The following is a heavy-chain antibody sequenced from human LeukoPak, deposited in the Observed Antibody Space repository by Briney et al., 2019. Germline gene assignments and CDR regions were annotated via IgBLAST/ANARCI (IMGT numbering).Heavy chain of an antibody. J-gene: IGHJ4*02. CDR2: MNPNSGNT. CDR3: ARGRHPGPTWISEY. Sequence: ASVKVSCKASEYTFTSYDINWVRQATGQGLEWMGWMNPNSGNTGYAQKFQGRVTMTRNTSISTAYMELSSLTFEDTAVYYCARGRHPGPTWISEYWGLGTLVTVPS. V-gene: IGHV1-8*01. CDR1: EYTFTSYD. D-gene: IGHD5-12*01.